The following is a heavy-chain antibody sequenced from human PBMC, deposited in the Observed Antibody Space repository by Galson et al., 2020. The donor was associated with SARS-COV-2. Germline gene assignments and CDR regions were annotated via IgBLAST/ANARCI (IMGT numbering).Heavy chain of an antibody. CDR2: IFYDGSDK. Sequence: GGSLRLSCAASGFTFSSHAIHWVRQAPGKGLEWVAQIFYDGSDKYYGDSVKGRFTISRDSSKNMVYLQMNNLKVDDTAVYYCARDGQLSSGWAFDYWGQGTLVTVS. J-gene: IGHJ4*02. D-gene: IGHD6-19*01. CDR1: GFTFSSHA. V-gene: IGHV3-33*01. CDR3: ARDGQLSSGWAFDY.